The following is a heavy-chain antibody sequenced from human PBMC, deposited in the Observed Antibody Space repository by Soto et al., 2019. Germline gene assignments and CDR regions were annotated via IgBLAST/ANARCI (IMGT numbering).Heavy chain of an antibody. Sequence: PGGSLRLSCAASGFTFDDYAMHWVRQAPGKGLEWVSGINWNSGSIGYADSVKGRFTISRDNAKNSLYLQMNSLRAEDTALYYCAKDPGYRLFPYYFDYWGQGTLVTVSS. J-gene: IGHJ4*02. CDR2: INWNSGSI. CDR1: GFTFDDYA. D-gene: IGHD5-12*01. V-gene: IGHV3-9*01. CDR3: AKDPGYRLFPYYFDY.